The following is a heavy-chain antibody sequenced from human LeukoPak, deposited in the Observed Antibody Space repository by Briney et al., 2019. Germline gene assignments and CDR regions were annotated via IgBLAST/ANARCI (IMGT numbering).Heavy chain of an antibody. CDR2: IYASGST. CDR3: ARVGGAYNYGYFDS. CDR1: GGSISSYY. Sequence: PSETLSLTCTVSGGSISSYYCNWIRQPAGKGLQWIGRIYASGSTNYNPSLKSRVTMSVDTSKNQFSLKLSSVTAADTAVYYCARVGGAYNYGYFDSWGQGTLVTASS. V-gene: IGHV4-4*07. D-gene: IGHD5-18*01. J-gene: IGHJ4*02.